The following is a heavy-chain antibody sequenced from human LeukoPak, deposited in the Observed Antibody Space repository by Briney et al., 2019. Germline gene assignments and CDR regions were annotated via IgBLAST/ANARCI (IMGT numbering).Heavy chain of an antibody. Sequence: PSQTLSLTCTVSGGSISSGSYYWSWIRQPAGKGLEWIGRIYTSGSTNYNPSLKSRVTISVDTSKNQFSLKLSSVTAADTAVYYCARANGDSSGLAFDIWGQGTMVTVSS. V-gene: IGHV4-61*02. CDR2: IYTSGST. CDR3: ARANGDSSGLAFDI. D-gene: IGHD3-22*01. J-gene: IGHJ3*02. CDR1: GGSISSGSYY.